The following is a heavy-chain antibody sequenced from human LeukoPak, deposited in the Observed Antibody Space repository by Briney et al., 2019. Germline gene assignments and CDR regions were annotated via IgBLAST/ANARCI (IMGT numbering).Heavy chain of an antibody. V-gene: IGHV4-59*12. CDR2: LYHSGTI. CDR3: ARDRELAALDP. CDR1: GGSISSYY. D-gene: IGHD1-26*01. J-gene: IGHJ5*02. Sequence: PSETLSLTCTVSGGSISSYYWNWIRQPPGKGLEWIGGLYHSGTIYYNPSLKSRVTTSADKSKNHFSLKLTSVTAADTAVYYCARDRELAALDPWGQGTLVIVSS.